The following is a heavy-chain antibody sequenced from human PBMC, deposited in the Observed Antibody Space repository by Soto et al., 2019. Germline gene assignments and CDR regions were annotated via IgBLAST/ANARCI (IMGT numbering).Heavy chain of an antibody. D-gene: IGHD6-13*01. CDR3: AKDRRIAAAGNHYYYYGMDV. J-gene: IGHJ6*02. CDR1: GFTFSSYG. V-gene: IGHV3-30*18. CDR2: ISYDGSNK. Sequence: GGSLRLSCAASGFTFSSYGMHWVRQAPGKGLEWVAVISYDGSNKYYADSVKGRFTISRDNSKNTLYLQMNSLRAEDTAVYYCAKDRRIAAAGNHYYYYGMDVWGQGTTVTVSS.